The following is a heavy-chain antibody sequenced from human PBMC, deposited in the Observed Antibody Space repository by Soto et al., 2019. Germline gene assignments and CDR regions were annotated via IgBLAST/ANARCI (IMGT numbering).Heavy chain of an antibody. J-gene: IGHJ4*02. CDR3: ARSSGVFCTNGVCYPFDY. Sequence: GGSLRLSCAASGFTFSSYWMSWVRQAPGKGLEWVANIKQDGSEKYYVDSVKGRFTISRDNAKNSLYLQMNSLRAEDTAVYYCARSSGVFCTNGVCYPFDYWGQGTLVTVSS. CDR2: IKQDGSEK. V-gene: IGHV3-7*01. D-gene: IGHD2-8*01. CDR1: GFTFSSYW.